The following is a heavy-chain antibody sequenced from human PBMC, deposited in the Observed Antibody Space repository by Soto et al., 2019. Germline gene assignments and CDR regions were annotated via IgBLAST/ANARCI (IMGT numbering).Heavy chain of an antibody. V-gene: IGHV3-33*01. CDR1: GFTFSSYG. CDR3: ARDGFYDFWSGYYTSYYGMDV. J-gene: IGHJ6*02. CDR2: IWSDGSNK. Sequence: QVQLVESGGGVVQPGRSLRLSCAASGFTFSSYGMHWVRQAPGKGLEWVAGIWSDGSNKYYADSVKGRFTISRDNSKSTLYLQMSSLRAEDTAVYYCARDGFYDFWSGYYTSYYGMDVWGQGTTVTGSS. D-gene: IGHD3-3*01.